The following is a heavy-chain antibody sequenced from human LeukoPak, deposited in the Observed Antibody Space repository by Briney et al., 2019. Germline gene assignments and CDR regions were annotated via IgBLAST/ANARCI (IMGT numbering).Heavy chain of an antibody. D-gene: IGHD3-3*01. CDR1: GFTFSFYA. V-gene: IGHV3-30*04. Sequence: GGSLRLSCAASGFTFSFYAMHWVRQAPGKGLEWVALLSYDGNNKYYADSVKGRFTISRDNSKNTLYLQMNSLRAEDTAIYYCASCLGSGYYFDYWGQGTLVTVSS. CDR3: ASCLGSGYYFDY. J-gene: IGHJ4*02. CDR2: LSYDGNNK.